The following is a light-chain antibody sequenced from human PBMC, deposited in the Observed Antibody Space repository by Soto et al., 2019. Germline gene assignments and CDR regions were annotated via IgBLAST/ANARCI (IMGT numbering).Light chain of an antibody. Sequence: IVLTQSPATLSLSPGERATFSCRASQSVSRYLAWYQQKPGQAPRLLIYDASNRATDIPARFSGTGSGTDFTLTSSSLEPEDFALYYCQQRSTWPPAFGQGTKLEMK. CDR2: DAS. CDR1: QSVSRY. V-gene: IGKV3-11*01. CDR3: QQRSTWPPA. J-gene: IGKJ2*01.